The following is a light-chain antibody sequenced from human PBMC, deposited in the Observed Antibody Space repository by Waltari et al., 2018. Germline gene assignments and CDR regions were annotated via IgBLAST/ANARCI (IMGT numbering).Light chain of an antibody. J-gene: IGKJ2*01. CDR2: WAS. CDR1: HSVLYSSDNKNY. CDR3: QQYYSTPYT. V-gene: IGKV4-1*01. Sequence: DIVMTQSPDSLAVSLGERLSINCKATHSVLYSSDNKNYLAWYRQKPGQPPNLLIYWASTRESGVPGRFSGSGSGTDFTLTISSLQAEDVAVYYCQQYYSTPYTFGQGTKLEIK.